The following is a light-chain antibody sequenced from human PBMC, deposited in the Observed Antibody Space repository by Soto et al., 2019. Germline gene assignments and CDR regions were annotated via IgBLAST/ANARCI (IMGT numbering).Light chain of an antibody. V-gene: IGKV4-1*01. CDR3: QQYLKAPLT. CDR2: WAS. J-gene: IGKJ4*01. Sequence: DIVMTQSPDSLAVSLGERATITCNSSQSVLYSSNNENYLAWFQHKPGQPPKLLIYWASNRESGVPDRFSGGVSRTESTLTISSMQAEHVAVYYWQQYLKAPLTFGGGTRVEIQ. CDR1: QSVLYSSNNENY.